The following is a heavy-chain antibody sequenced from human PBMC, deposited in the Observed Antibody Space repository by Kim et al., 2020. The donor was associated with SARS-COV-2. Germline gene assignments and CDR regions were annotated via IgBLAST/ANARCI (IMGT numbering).Heavy chain of an antibody. V-gene: IGHV4-34*01. CDR2: INHSGST. CDR1: GGSFSGYY. D-gene: IGHD5-18*01. Sequence: SETLSLTCAVYGGSFSGYYWSWIRQPPGKGLEWIGEINHSGSTNYNPSLKSRVTISVDTSKNQFSLKLSSVTAADTAVYYCARGPGPDTAMDYWGQGTLVTVSS. J-gene: IGHJ4*02. CDR3: ARGPGPDTAMDY.